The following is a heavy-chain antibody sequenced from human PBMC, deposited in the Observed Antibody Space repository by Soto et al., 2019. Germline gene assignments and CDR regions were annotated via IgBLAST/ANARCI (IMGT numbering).Heavy chain of an antibody. CDR1: GFTVSSNY. Sequence: GGSLRLSCAASGFTVSSNYMSWVRQAPGKGLEWVSVIYSGGSTYYADSVKGRFTISRDNSKNTLYLQMNSLRAEDTAVYYCARDYEGIADAFDIWGQGTMVTVSS. V-gene: IGHV3-66*01. D-gene: IGHD6-13*01. CDR2: IYSGGST. J-gene: IGHJ3*02. CDR3: ARDYEGIADAFDI.